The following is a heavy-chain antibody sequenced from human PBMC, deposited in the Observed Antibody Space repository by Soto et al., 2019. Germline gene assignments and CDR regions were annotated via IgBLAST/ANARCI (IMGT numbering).Heavy chain of an antibody. Sequence: GGSLRLSCASSGFTFSSYSMSWVRQAPGKGLEWVSSISSSSSYLYYTDSVKGRFTISRDNAKNSLYLQMNSLRAEDTAVYYCARDAGVLLWFGESGMDVWGQGTTVTVSS. CDR3: ARDAGVLLWFGESGMDV. D-gene: IGHD3-10*01. J-gene: IGHJ6*02. CDR1: GFTFSSYS. V-gene: IGHV3-21*01. CDR2: ISSSSSYL.